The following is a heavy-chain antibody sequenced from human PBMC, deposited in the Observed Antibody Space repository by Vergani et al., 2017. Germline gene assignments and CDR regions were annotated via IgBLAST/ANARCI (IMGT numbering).Heavy chain of an antibody. J-gene: IGHJ6*02. D-gene: IGHD6-19*01. V-gene: IGHV4-4*07. CDR1: GGSISSYY. CDR2: IYTSGST. CDR3: ASEATHYSSGQQNTYYYYGMDV. Sequence: QVQLQESGPGLVKPSETLSLTCTVSGGSISSYYWSWIRQPAGKGLEWIGRIYTSGSTNYNPSLKSRVTMSVDTSKNQFSLKLSSVTAADTAVYYCASEATHYSSGQQNTYYYYGMDVWGQGTTVTVSS.